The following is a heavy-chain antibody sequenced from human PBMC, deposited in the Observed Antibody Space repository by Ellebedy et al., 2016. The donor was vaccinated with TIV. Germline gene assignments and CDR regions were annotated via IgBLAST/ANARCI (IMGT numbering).Heavy chain of an antibody. CDR1: GGSFRSYA. J-gene: IGHJ6*02. CDR2: IIPMFGTA. Sequence: AASVKVSCKASGGSFRSYAISWVRQAPGQGLEWMGGIIPMFGTANYAHKFQGRVTITADESTTTAYMELSSLKTEDTAIYYGARDQYGGQQWPPSPLDYYYSYGLHVWGQGTTVTVSS. CDR3: ARDQYGGQQWPPSPLDYYYSYGLHV. V-gene: IGHV1-69*13. D-gene: IGHD6-19*01.